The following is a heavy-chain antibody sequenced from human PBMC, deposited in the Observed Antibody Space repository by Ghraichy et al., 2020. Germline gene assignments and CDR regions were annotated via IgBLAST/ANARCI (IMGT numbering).Heavy chain of an antibody. CDR2: IWYDGRNK. V-gene: IGHV3-33*01. Sequence: LSLTCAASGFTLSTRGMHWVRQAPGKGLEWVAIIWYDGRNKYYEDSLKSRFTVSSDTSKNPLYLEMNSLRAEDTAVYYCAREYYFDSSGYSCSYHFGKYVWGQGTTVTVSS. CDR1: GFTLSTRG. CDR3: AREYYFDSSGYSCSYHFGKYV. D-gene: IGHD3-22*01. J-gene: IGHJ6*02.